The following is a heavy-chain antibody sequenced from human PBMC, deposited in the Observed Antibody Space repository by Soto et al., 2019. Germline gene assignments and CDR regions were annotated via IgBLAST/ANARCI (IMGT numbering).Heavy chain of an antibody. V-gene: IGHV4-61*01. CDR1: GGSVRSGSCY. CDR3: ARDLTAARSFFDY. Sequence: PSETLSLTCTVSGGSVRSGSCYWSWIRQPPGKGLEWIGYIYYSGSTNYNPSLKSRVTISVDTSKNQFSLKLSSVTAADTAVYYCARDLTAARSFFDYWGQGTLVTVSS. J-gene: IGHJ4*02. D-gene: IGHD6-6*01. CDR2: IYYSGST.